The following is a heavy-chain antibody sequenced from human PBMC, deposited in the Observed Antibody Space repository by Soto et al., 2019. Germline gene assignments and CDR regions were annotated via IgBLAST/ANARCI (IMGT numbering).Heavy chain of an antibody. CDR2: INPSGGST. CDR3: ARDLLAHSSGWYSGMDV. V-gene: IGHV1-46*03. Sequence: ASVKVSCKASGYTFTSYYMHWVRQAPGQGLEWMGIINPSGGSTSYAQKFQGRVTMTRDTSTSTVYMELSSLRSEDTAVYYCARDLLAHSSGWYSGMDVWGQGTTVTVSS. D-gene: IGHD6-19*01. CDR1: GYTFTSYY. J-gene: IGHJ6*02.